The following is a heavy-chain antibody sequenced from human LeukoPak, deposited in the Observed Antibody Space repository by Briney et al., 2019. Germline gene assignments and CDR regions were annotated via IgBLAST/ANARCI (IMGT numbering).Heavy chain of an antibody. CDR3: ARGSAFDI. CDR1: GDSVSNTNAA. Sequence: SQTLSLTCAISGDSVSNTNAAWNWLRQSPSRGLEWLARTYYRSRWYHDYAESVKSRIIINPDTSKNQFSLELNSLTPEDTAVYYCARGSAFDIWGQGIMVTVSS. CDR2: TYYRSRWYH. V-gene: IGHV6-1*01. J-gene: IGHJ3*02.